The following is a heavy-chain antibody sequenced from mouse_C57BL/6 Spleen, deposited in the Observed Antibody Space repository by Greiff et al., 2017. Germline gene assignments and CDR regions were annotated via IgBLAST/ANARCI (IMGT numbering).Heavy chain of an antibody. Sequence: EVNVVESGGDLVKPGGSLKLSCAASGFTFSSYGMSWVRQTPDKRLEWVATISSGGSYTYYPDSVKGRFTISRDNAKNTLYLQMSSLKSEDTAMYYCARYGNYGFDYWGQGTTLTVSS. CDR3: ARYGNYGFDY. CDR2: ISSGGSYT. D-gene: IGHD2-10*02. J-gene: IGHJ2*01. V-gene: IGHV5-6*01. CDR1: GFTFSSYG.